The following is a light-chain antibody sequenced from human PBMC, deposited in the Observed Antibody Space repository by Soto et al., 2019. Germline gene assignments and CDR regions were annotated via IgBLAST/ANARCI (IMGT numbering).Light chain of an antibody. J-gene: IGLJ1*01. CDR3: QSYDISLSTSGV. Sequence: QAVVTQPPSVSGAPGQRVTISCTGSSSNIGAGFDVHWYQQLPGTAPKLLIYGNTNRPSGVPDRFSGSKSGTSASLAITGLQAEDEADYYCQSYDISLSTSGVFGTGTQLTVL. V-gene: IGLV1-40*01. CDR1: SSNIGAGFD. CDR2: GNT.